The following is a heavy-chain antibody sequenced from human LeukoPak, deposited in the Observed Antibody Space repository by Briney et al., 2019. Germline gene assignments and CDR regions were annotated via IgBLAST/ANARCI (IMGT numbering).Heavy chain of an antibody. Sequence: HPWGSLRLSCAASGFTVTSNYMSWVRQAPGKGLDWVSVIYSGGSTYYADSVKGRFTISRDNSKNTLYLQMNSLRAEDTAVYYCARAPRYYYYMDVWGKGTTVTVSS. CDR1: GFTVTSNY. CDR2: IYSGGST. V-gene: IGHV3-53*01. J-gene: IGHJ6*03. CDR3: ARAPRYYYYMDV.